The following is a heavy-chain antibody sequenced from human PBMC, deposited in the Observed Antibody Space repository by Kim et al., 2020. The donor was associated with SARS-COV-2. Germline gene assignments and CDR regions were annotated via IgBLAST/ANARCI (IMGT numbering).Heavy chain of an antibody. CDR1: GGSIRSGGKF. V-gene: IGHV4-31*03. CDR3: ARGQPLDY. Sequence: SETLSLTCSVSGGSIRSGGKFWTWIRQHPAKGLEWIGYISYSGHSHYSPSLRSRVSISLQTSENQFSLELTSGTAADTAVYYCARGQPLDYWGQGILVTVSS. J-gene: IGHJ4*02. D-gene: IGHD2-2*01. CDR2: ISYSGHS.